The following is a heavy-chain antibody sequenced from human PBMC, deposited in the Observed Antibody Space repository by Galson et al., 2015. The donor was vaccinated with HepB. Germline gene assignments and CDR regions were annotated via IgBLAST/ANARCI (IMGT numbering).Heavy chain of an antibody. J-gene: IGHJ6*02. CDR3: AYGVDG. Sequence: CAISGDSVSSTYAVWNWIRQSPSRGLEWLGRTYYRSKWIYDYAESVKSRITITPDTSKNLVSLQLHSVTPADAAVYYCAYGVDGWGQGTTVPAPS. CDR2: TYYRSKWIY. CDR1: GDSVSSTYAV. V-gene: IGHV6-1*01.